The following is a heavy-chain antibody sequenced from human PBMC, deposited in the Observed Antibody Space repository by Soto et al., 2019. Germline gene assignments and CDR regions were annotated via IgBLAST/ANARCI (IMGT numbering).Heavy chain of an antibody. D-gene: IGHD3-22*01. Sequence: QITLKESGPTLVKPTQTLTLTCTFSGFSLSTSGVGVGWIRQPPGKALEWLALIYWDDDKRYSPSLKSRLTITTDTSKNQVVLTMTNMDPVDTATSYCAHRSHYYDSSGYYAAGEYFQHWGQGTLVTVSS. CDR3: AHRSHYYDSSGYYAAGEYFQH. CDR1: GFSLSTSGVG. CDR2: IYWDDDK. V-gene: IGHV2-5*02. J-gene: IGHJ1*01.